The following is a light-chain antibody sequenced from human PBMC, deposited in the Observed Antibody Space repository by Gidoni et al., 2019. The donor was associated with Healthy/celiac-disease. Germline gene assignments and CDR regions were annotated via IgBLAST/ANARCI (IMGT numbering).Light chain of an antibody. CDR1: QSVLYSSNNKNY. J-gene: IGKJ4*01. Sequence: MVLTHSPASLAVSLGERATINCKSSQSVLYSSNNKNYLAWYQQKPGQPPKLLIYWASTRESGVPDRFSGSGSGTDFTLTISSLQAEDVAVYYCQQYYSTPPTFGGXTKVEIK. CDR3: QQYYSTPPT. V-gene: IGKV4-1*01. CDR2: WAS.